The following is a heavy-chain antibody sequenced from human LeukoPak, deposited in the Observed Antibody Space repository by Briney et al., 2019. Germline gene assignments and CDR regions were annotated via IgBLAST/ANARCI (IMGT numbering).Heavy chain of an antibody. CDR1: GFTFSSYS. Sequence: GGSLRLSCAASGFTFSSYSMNWVRQAPGKGLEWVSYISSSISTIYYADSVKGRFTISRDNAKNSLYLQMNSLRSEDTAVYYCARYLDTAMVPLSGPWGQGTLVTVSS. CDR3: ARYLDTAMVPLSGP. V-gene: IGHV3-48*01. J-gene: IGHJ5*02. D-gene: IGHD5-18*01. CDR2: ISSSISTI.